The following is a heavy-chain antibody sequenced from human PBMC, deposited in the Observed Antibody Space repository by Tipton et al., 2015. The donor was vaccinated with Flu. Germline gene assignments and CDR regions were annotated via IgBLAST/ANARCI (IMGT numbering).Heavy chain of an antibody. CDR3: AKDGWDTSGWYPFDY. D-gene: IGHD6-19*01. V-gene: IGHV3-30*02. J-gene: IGHJ4*02. CDR1: GFTFSGYG. Sequence: QLVQSGGGVVQPGGSLRPSCAASGFTFSGYGMHWVRQAPGKGLEWVAFIRHDGSDKYYADSVKGRSTISRDDSKNALYLLMSSLRPEDTAVCYCAKDGWDTSGWYPFDYWGQGTLVTVSA. CDR2: IRHDGSDK.